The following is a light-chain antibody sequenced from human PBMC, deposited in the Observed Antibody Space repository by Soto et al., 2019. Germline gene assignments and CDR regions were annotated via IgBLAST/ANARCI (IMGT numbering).Light chain of an antibody. Sequence: DIQLTQSPSFLSASVGDRVTITCRASQGISSYLAWYQQKPGKAPKLLIYAASTLQSGVPSRFSGSGSGTEFTLTISSLQPEDFETYYCQQLNSYPRTFGQGTKVAIK. CDR3: QQLNSYPRT. V-gene: IGKV1-9*01. CDR2: AAS. CDR1: QGISSY. J-gene: IGKJ1*01.